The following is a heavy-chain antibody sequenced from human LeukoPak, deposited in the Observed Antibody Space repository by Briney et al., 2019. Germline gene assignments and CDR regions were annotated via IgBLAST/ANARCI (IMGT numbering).Heavy chain of an antibody. CDR3: ARGSYYDSRNFDY. CDR1: GFTFSSYW. CDR2: IKQDGSEK. Sequence: GGSLRLSCAASGFTFSSYWMSWVRQAPGKGLEWVADIKQDGSEKYYVDSGKGRFTISRDNAKNSLYLQMNSLRAEDTAVYYCARGSYYDSRNFDYWGQGTLVTVSS. V-gene: IGHV3-7*01. J-gene: IGHJ4*02. D-gene: IGHD3-22*01.